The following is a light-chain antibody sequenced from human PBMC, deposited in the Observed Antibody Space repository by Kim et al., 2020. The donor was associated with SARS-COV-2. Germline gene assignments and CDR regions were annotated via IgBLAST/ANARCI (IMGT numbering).Light chain of an antibody. J-gene: IGKJ5*01. CDR3: KQDAESPT. CDR1: QNVINNY. CDR2: GAS. Sequence: DIVLTQSPGTLSSSPGERAIFSCRASQNVINNYIAWYQHKRGQGPMLLIHGASTRAVGIPDRFSGSGSGTDFTLTISRLEPEDFAVYYCKQDAESPTFGKGTRREIK. V-gene: IGKV3-20*01.